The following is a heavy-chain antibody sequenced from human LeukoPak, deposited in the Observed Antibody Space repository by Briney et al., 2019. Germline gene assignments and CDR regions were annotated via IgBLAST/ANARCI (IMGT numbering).Heavy chain of an antibody. Sequence: ASVKVSCKASGCTFTSYYMHWVRQAPGQGLEWMGIINPSGGSTSYAQKFQGRVTMTRDTSTSTVYMELSSLRSEDTAVYYCARDLRHNWFDPWGQGTLVTVSS. CDR2: INPSGGST. V-gene: IGHV1-46*01. CDR3: ARDLRHNWFDP. CDR1: GCTFTSYY. J-gene: IGHJ5*02.